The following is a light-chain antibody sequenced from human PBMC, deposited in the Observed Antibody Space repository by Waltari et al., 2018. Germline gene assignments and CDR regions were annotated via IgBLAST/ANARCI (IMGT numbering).Light chain of an antibody. Sequence: DIQLTQSPSSLSASVGDRVTITCRASQDISSYLALYQQKPGKAPNLLIYAASTLESGVPSRFSGRGSGREFTLSITSLQSEDFATYYCQQMNSYPITFGQGTRLEIK. J-gene: IGKJ5*01. V-gene: IGKV1-9*01. CDR3: QQMNSYPIT. CDR2: AAS. CDR1: QDISSY.